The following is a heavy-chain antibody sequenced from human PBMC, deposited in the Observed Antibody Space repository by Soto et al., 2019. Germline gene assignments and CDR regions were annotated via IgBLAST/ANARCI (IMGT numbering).Heavy chain of an antibody. CDR1: GGSISSYY. V-gene: IGHV4-59*01. D-gene: IGHD6-19*01. CDR2: IYYSGST. J-gene: IGHJ4*02. Sequence: SETLSLTCTVSGGSISSYYWSWIRQPPGKGLEWIGYIYYSGSTNYNPSLKSRVTMSVDTSKNQFSLKLNSVTAADTAVYYCARVYSSGWHIYSDYWGQGTLVTVSS. CDR3: ARVYSSGWHIYSDY.